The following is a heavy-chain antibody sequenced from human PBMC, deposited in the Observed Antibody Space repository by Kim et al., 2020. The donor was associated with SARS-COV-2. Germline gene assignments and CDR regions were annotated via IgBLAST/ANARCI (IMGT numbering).Heavy chain of an antibody. D-gene: IGHD6-13*01. Sequence: GGSLRLSCAVSGFTFSRYWMHWVRQAPGKGLVWVSRINPDGSLTSNADSVKGRFTISRDNAKNTLYLQMNSLRAEDTAVYFCTRDSYSVRLYYGMDVWGQGTTVPVSS. V-gene: IGHV3-74*01. CDR3: TRDSYSVRLYYGMDV. CDR1: GFTFSRYW. CDR2: INPDGSLT. J-gene: IGHJ6*02.